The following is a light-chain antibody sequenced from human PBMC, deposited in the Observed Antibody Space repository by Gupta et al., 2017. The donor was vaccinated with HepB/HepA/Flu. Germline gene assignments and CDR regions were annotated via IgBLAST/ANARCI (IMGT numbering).Light chain of an antibody. Sequence: DIVMTQSPASLAVSLGERATINCKSSQSGLDRSNNKNYLAGYQQKTGQPPKLLIYWASTRESGVPDRFSGSGSGTDFSLTISTLQAADVAVYYCQQDDSTPFTFGQGTKLEIK. CDR2: WAS. CDR1: QSGLDRSNNKNY. J-gene: IGKJ2*01. V-gene: IGKV4-1*01. CDR3: QQDDSTPFT.